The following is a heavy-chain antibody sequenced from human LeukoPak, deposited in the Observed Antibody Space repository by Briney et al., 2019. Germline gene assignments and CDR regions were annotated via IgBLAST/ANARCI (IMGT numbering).Heavy chain of an antibody. V-gene: IGHV4-59*01. CDR1: GGSISNYY. J-gene: IGHJ4*02. CDR3: ARERGDYLDY. Sequence: SETLSLTCRVSGGSISNYYWSWIRQPPGKGLEWIGYIYYSGSTNYNPSLKSRVTISVDTSKNQLSLKLSSVTAADTAVYYCARERGDYLDYWGQGTLVTVSS. CDR2: IYYSGST.